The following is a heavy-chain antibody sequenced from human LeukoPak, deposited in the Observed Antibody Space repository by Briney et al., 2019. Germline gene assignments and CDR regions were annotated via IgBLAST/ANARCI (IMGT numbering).Heavy chain of an antibody. J-gene: IGHJ4*02. D-gene: IGHD3-16*01. V-gene: IGHV1-2*06. CDR2: INPSSGGS. CDR1: GYTFTGYY. Sequence: PGASVKVSCKASGYTFTGYYIHWVRQAPGQGLEWMGRINPSSGGSNYAQQFQGRVTMTSDTSINTACMELSRLRSDDTAVFYCSRGDSGDYWGRGTLVTVSS. CDR3: SRGDSGDY.